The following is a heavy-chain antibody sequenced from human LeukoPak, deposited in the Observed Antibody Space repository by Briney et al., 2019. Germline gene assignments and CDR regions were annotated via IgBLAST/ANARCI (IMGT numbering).Heavy chain of an antibody. CDR3: ARVQDFDTSGYYLGY. V-gene: IGHV4-34*01. J-gene: IGHJ4*02. D-gene: IGHD3-22*01. CDR2: INHSGST. Sequence: SETLSLTCAVYGGSFSDYYWSWIRQPPGKGLEWIGEINHSGSTNYNPSLKCRVTISVDTSKNQFSLKMSSLTAADTAVYYCARVQDFDTSGYYLGYWGQGTLVTVSS. CDR1: GGSFSDYY.